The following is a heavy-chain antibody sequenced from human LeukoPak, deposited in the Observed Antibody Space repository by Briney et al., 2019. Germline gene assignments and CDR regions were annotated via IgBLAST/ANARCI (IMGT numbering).Heavy chain of an antibody. D-gene: IGHD4-17*01. CDR1: GGSISCGGYS. J-gene: IGHJ6*03. CDR2: IYHSGST. CDR3: AIPGTTVTKDPPYYMDV. Sequence: SETLSLTCAVSGGSISCGGYSWSWIRQPPGEGLGWIGYIYHSGSTYYNPSLKSRVTISVDRSKNHFSLKLSSVAAADTAVYYCAIPGTTVTKDPPYYMDVWGKGTTVTVSS. V-gene: IGHV4-30-2*01.